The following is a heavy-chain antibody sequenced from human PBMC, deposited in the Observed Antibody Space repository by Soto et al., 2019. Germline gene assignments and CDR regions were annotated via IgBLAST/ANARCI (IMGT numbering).Heavy chain of an antibody. CDR2: MNPNSGNT. CDR1: GYTFSSYD. CDR3: ARSTDIVLTYGMDV. V-gene: IGHV1-8*01. J-gene: IGHJ6*02. D-gene: IGHD2-8*01. Sequence: QVQLVQSGAEVKKPGASVKVSCKASGYTFSSYDINWVRQATGQGLEWMGWMNPNSGNTGYAQKFQGRVTMTRNTSISTAYMELSRLRSEDTAVYYCARSTDIVLTYGMDVWGQGTTVTVSS.